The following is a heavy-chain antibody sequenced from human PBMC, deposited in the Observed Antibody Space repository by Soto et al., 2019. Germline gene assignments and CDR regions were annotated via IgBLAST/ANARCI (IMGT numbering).Heavy chain of an antibody. V-gene: IGHV3-48*02. CDR2: ISSSSSTI. CDR1: GFTFRSYS. J-gene: IGHJ4*02. Sequence: PGGSLRLSCAASGFTFRSYSMNWVRQAPGKGLEWVSYISSSSSTIYNADSVKGRFTISRDNAKNLLYLQMNSLRDEDTAVYYCARVPVYSSGCPDYWGQGILVTVSS. CDR3: ARVPVYSSGCPDY. D-gene: IGHD6-19*01.